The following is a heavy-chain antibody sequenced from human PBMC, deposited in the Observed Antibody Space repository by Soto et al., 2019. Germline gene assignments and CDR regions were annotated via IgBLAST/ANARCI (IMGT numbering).Heavy chain of an antibody. CDR1: GYTFTGYY. J-gene: IGHJ6*02. V-gene: IGHV1-2*02. Sequence: ASVKVSCKASGYTFTGYYMHWVRQAPGQGLEWMGWINPNSGGTNYAQKFQGRVTMTRDTSISTAYMELSRLRSDDTAVYYCARGLNYYYYYAMDVWGQGTTVTVSS. CDR2: INPNSGGT. D-gene: IGHD6-19*01. CDR3: ARGLNYYYYYAMDV.